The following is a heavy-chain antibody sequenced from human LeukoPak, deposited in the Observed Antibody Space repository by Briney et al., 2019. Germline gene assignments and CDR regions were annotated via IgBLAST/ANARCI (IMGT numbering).Heavy chain of an antibody. V-gene: IGHV1-2*06. J-gene: IGHJ6*02. CDR2: INPNNGDA. CDR1: GYTFTGYY. Sequence: ASVEVSCKASGYTFTGYYIHWVRQAPGQGLERMGQINPNNGDADYAQKFQGRVAMTWDTSINTAYMELSRLRSDDTAVYYCARGGLDVWGQGTTVTVSS. CDR3: ARGGLDV.